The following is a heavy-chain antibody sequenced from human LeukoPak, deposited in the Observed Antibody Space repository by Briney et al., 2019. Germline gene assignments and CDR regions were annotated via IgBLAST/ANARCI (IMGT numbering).Heavy chain of an antibody. D-gene: IGHD4-17*01. V-gene: IGHV3-33*06. CDR3: AKKGYCDSADWFDP. Sequence: QPGRSLRLSCAASGFTFSSYGMHWVRQAPGKGLEWVAVIWYGGSTKYYADSVKGRFTISRDNSKNTLYLQMNSLRAEDTAVYYCAKKGYCDSADWFDPWGQGTLVTVSS. J-gene: IGHJ5*02. CDR2: IWYGGSTK. CDR1: GFTFSSYG.